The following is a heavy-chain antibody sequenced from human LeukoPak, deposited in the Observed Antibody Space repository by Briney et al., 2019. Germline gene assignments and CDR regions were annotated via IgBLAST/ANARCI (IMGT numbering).Heavy chain of an antibody. CDR2: INPNSGGT. CDR1: GYTFTGYY. V-gene: IGHV1-2*06. Sequence: ASVKVSCKASGYTFTGYYMHWVRQAPGQGLERMGRINPNSGGTNYAQKFQGRVTMTRDTSISTAYMELSRLRSDDTAVYYCAREAVYCSGGSCDDAFDIWGQGTMVTVSS. CDR3: AREAVYCSGGSCDDAFDI. J-gene: IGHJ3*02. D-gene: IGHD2-15*01.